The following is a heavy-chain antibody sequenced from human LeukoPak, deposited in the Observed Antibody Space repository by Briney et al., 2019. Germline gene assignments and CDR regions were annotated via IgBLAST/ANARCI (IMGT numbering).Heavy chain of an antibody. Sequence: GGSLSLSCAASGFTFSSYDMHWVRQAPGKGLEWVAVMSNDGINGNYADSVKGRFTVSRDISKSILYLQMNGLRGDDTAVYYCAKEDYGGNSRWLDPWGQGTLVTVSS. CDR2: MSNDGING. J-gene: IGHJ5*02. CDR1: GFTFSSYD. CDR3: AKEDYGGNSRWLDP. V-gene: IGHV3-30*18. D-gene: IGHD4-23*01.